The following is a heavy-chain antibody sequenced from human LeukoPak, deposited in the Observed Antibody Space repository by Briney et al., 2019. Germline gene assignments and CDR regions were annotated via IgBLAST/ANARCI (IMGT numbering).Heavy chain of an antibody. J-gene: IGHJ3*02. D-gene: IGHD3-22*01. CDR2: ISYDGSNK. CDR3: AKGLLNYYDSSGAVDAFDI. V-gene: IGHV3-30*18. Sequence: KTGGSLRLSCVASGFSFSDYYMSWIRQAPGKGLEWVAVISYDGSNKYYADSVKGRFTISRDNSKNTLYLQMNSLRAEDTAVYYCAKGLLNYYDSSGAVDAFDIWGQGTMVTVSS. CDR1: GFSFSDYY.